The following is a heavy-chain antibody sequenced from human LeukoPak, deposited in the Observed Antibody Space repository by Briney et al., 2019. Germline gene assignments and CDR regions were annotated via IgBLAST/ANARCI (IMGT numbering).Heavy chain of an antibody. J-gene: IGHJ4*02. Sequence: SVKVSCKASGGTFSSYAISWVRQAPGQGLEWMGGIIPIFGTANYAQKFQGRVTITTDESTSTAYMELSSLRSEDTAVYYCARDAYDSSGYYPYYFDCWGQGTLVTVSS. V-gene: IGHV1-69*05. CDR3: ARDAYDSSGYYPYYFDC. CDR2: IIPIFGTA. CDR1: GGTFSSYA. D-gene: IGHD3-22*01.